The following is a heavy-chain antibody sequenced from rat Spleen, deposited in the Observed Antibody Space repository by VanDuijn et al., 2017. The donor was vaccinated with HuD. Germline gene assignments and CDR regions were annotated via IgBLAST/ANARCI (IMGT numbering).Heavy chain of an antibody. CDR2: ISYDGSST. CDR3: ATLTPLFAY. J-gene: IGHJ3*01. V-gene: IGHV5S10*01. Sequence: EVQLVESGGGLVQPGRSLKLSCAASGFTFSDYDMAWVRQAPTKGLEWVASISYDGSSTHYRDSVKGRFTISRDNAKRTLYLQMDSLRSEDTATYYCATLTPLFAYWGQGTLVTVSS. D-gene: IGHD3-1*01. CDR1: GFTFSDYD.